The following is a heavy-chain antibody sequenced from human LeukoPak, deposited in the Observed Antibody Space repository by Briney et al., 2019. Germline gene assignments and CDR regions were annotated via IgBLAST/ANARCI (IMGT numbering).Heavy chain of an antibody. CDR1: GGSFSGYY. CDR3: ARLLSGRKHYYYYYMDV. Sequence: SETLSLTCAVYGGSFSGYYWSWIRQPPGKGLECIGEINHSGSTNYNPSLKSRVAISVDTSKNQFSLKLSSVTAADTAVYYCARLLSGRKHYYYYYMDVWGKGTTVTISS. J-gene: IGHJ6*03. V-gene: IGHV4-34*01. D-gene: IGHD2-2*01. CDR2: INHSGST.